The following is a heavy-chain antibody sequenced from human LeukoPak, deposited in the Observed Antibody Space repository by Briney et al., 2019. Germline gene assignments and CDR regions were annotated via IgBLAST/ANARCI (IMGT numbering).Heavy chain of an antibody. CDR3: ARDLNSGSYFDY. V-gene: IGHV3-30-3*01. CDR2: ISYGGSNK. CDR1: GFTFSSYA. Sequence: PGGSLRLSCAASGFTFSSYAMHWVRQAPGKGLEWVAVISYGGSNKYYADSVKGRFTISRDNPKNTLYLQMNSLRAEDTAVYYCARDLNSGSYFDYWGQGTLVTVSS. D-gene: IGHD1-26*01. J-gene: IGHJ4*02.